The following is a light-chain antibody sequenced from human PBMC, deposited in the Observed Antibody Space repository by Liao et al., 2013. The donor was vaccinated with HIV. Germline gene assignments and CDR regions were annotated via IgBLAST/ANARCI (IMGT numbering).Light chain of an antibody. CDR2: QDT. Sequence: SYELTQPPSVSVSPGQTASITCSGDKLGDKYICWYQQKPGQSPVLVIHQDTKRPSGIPERFSGSNSGNTATLTISGTQTMDEADYYCQAWDSNSWVFGGGTELTVL. J-gene: IGLJ3*02. V-gene: IGLV3-1*01. CDR3: QAWDSNSWV. CDR1: KLGDKY.